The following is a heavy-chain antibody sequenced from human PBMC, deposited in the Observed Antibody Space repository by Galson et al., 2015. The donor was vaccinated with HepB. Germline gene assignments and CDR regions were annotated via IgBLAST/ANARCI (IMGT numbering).Heavy chain of an antibody. CDR1: GFTFSSYS. D-gene: IGHD3-22*01. Sequence: SLRLSCAASGFTFSSYSMNWVRQAPGKGLEWVSYISSSSSTIYYADSVKGRFTISRDNAKNSLYLQMNSLRAEDTAVYYCAREGYDSSGYYYWFVFDYWGQGTLVTVSS. CDR2: ISSSSSTI. V-gene: IGHV3-48*01. J-gene: IGHJ4*02. CDR3: AREGYDSSGYYYWFVFDY.